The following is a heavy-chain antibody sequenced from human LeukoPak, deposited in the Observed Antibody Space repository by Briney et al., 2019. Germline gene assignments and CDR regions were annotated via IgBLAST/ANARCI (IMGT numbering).Heavy chain of an antibody. CDR2: IVVGSGNT. J-gene: IGHJ5*02. Sequence: SVKVSCKASGFTFTSSAMQWVRQARGQRLEWIGWIVVGSGNTNYAQKFQERVTITRDMSTSTAYMELSSLRSEDTAVYYCAAKLGYCSSTSCQPPRGQGTLVTVSS. CDR1: GFTFTSSA. V-gene: IGHV1-58*02. CDR3: AAKLGYCSSTSCQPP. D-gene: IGHD2-2*01.